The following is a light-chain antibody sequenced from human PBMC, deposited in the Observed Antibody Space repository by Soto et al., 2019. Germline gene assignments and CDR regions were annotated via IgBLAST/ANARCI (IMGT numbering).Light chain of an antibody. J-gene: IGKJ5*01. CDR3: QQRSNWPIT. CDR1: QSLTNPY. V-gene: IGKV3D-20*02. Sequence: ENVLTQSPGTLSLSPGYRATLFCRARQSLTNPYIAWYQQKPGQAPRLLIYGASSRATGIPARFSGSGSGTDFTLTINNLQPEDFAVYYCQQRSNWPITFGQGTRLEIK. CDR2: GAS.